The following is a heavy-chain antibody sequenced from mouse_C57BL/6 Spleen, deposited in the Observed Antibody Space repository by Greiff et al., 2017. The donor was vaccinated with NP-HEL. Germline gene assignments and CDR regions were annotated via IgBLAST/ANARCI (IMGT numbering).Heavy chain of an antibody. V-gene: IGHV1-9*01. CDR2: ILPGSGST. CDR3: ARPSSEYDGYYYAMDY. J-gene: IGHJ4*01. CDR1: GYTFTGYW. D-gene: IGHD1-2*01. Sequence: VQLQQSGAELMKPGASVKLSCKATGYTFTGYWIEWVKQRPGHGLEWIGEILPGSGSTNYNEKFKGKATFTADTSSNTAYMQLSSLTTEDSAIYYCARPSSEYDGYYYAMDYWGQGTSVTVSS.